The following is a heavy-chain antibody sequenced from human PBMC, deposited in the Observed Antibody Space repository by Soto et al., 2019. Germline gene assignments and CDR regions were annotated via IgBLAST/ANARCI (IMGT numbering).Heavy chain of an antibody. CDR1: GCNFAGHY. CDR2: INPNGGAT. D-gene: IGHD3-16*01. Sequence: ASVNVSCKSYGCNFAGHYLHWMREAPGQRFEWRGWINPNGGATKFARKFQGRISLTGDTSTTTAYLELNRLSSDDKTIYFCARLGSYYDGSSYPFWGQGALVTVSS. V-gene: IGHV1-2*02. J-gene: IGHJ4*02. CDR3: ARLGSYYDGSSYPF.